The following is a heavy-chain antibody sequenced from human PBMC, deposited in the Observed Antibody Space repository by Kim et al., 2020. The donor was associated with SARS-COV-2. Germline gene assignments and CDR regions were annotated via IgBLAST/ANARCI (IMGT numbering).Heavy chain of an antibody. CDR2: INSDGTSV. Sequence: GGSLRLSCAASGFSFSDYYMSWIRQAPGKGLEWVAYINSDGTSVNYVDSVNGRFTISIDNAKKSLSLQMNSLTPEDTAVYYCVREPASWGQGTLVTVSS. V-gene: IGHV3-11*01. CDR3: VREPAS. CDR1: GFSFSDYY. J-gene: IGHJ5*02.